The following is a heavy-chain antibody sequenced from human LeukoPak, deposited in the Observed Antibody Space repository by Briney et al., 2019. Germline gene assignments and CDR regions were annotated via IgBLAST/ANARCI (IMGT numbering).Heavy chain of an antibody. J-gene: IGHJ4*02. CDR2: IIPILGIA. CDR3: ARDFSPDGYNPPPGGY. Sequence: SVKVSCKASGGTFSSYAISWVRQAPGQGLEWMGRIIPILGIANYAQKFQSRVTITADKSTSTAYMELSSLRSEDTAVYYCARDFSPDGYNPPPGGYWGQGTLVTVSS. CDR1: GGTFSSYA. V-gene: IGHV1-69*04. D-gene: IGHD5-24*01.